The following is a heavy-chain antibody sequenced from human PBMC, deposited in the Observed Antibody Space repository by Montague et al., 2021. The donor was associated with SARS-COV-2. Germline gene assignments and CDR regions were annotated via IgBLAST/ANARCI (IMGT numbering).Heavy chain of an antibody. CDR2: IYWNGDR. D-gene: IGHD3-10*01. CDR3: AHRGMIRGLIFDY. Sequence: PPLVKPTQTLTLTCTFSGFSLRSDDEGVAWIRQSPGQALEWLAVIYWNGDRRYSPSLQRRLTITKDTSENQVVLTMTNRDPVDTATYYCAHRGMIRGLIFDYWGQGTLVTVSS. V-gene: IGHV2-5*01. CDR1: GFSLRSDDEG. J-gene: IGHJ4*02.